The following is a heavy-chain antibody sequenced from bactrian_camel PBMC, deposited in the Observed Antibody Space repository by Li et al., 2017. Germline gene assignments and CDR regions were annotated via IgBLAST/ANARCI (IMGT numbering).Heavy chain of an antibody. Sequence: DVQLVESGGGLVQPGGSLILSCAASGFTFTNYDMTWVRQAPGKGLEWVSTINARRSTYYADSVKGRFTTSRDNAKNMLYLQMNNLKSEDTALYYCAKALGGGNYYTGEYNYWGQGTQVTVS. CDR3: AKALGGGNYYTGEYNY. D-gene: IGHD2*01. V-gene: IGHV3S40*01. CDR1: GFTFTNYD. J-gene: IGHJ4*01. CDR2: INARRST.